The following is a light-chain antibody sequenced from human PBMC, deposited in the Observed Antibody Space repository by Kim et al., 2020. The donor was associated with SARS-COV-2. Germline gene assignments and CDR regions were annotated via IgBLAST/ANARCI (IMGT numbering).Light chain of an antibody. V-gene: IGKV3-20*01. CDR2: GAT. CDR1: QSVSSSY. CDR3: QPYGNSRFMYT. Sequence: EIVLTQSPGTLSLSQGERATHSCRASQSVSSSYLAWYQQKPGQAPKLLIYGATSRATGIPDRFSGSGSGTDFTLTISRLEPEDFAEYYFQPYGNSRFMYTFGQGTKLEI. J-gene: IGKJ2*01.